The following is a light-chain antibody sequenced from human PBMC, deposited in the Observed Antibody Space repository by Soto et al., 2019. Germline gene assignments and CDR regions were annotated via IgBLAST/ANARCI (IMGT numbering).Light chain of an antibody. CDR3: QQSYSSPLT. J-gene: IGKJ1*01. Sequence: DIMLTQSPSSLSASVGDRVTITCRASQSISTYLNWYQQKPGTAPKLLIYASYTLQSGVPSRFSGRGSGSDFTLTSSSLQPEDFATYSCQQSYSSPLTVAQGTKVEIK. V-gene: IGKV1-39*01. CDR1: QSISTY. CDR2: ASY.